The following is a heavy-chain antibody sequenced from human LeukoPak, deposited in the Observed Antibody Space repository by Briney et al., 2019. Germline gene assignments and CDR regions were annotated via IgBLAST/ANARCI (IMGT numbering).Heavy chain of an antibody. CDR2: IKWDGGAT. D-gene: IGHD6-13*01. V-gene: IGHV3-20*04. Sequence: GGSLRLSCTDSGNSFDDYGMSWVRQVPRKGLEWVAVIKWDGGATAYADSVKGRLTISRDHAKKSVFLWMNSLKAEDTPVYSCSRDLSSSWYSLGYWGQEILVTVSS. CDR3: SRDLSSSWYSLGY. J-gene: IGHJ4*02. CDR1: GNSFDDYG.